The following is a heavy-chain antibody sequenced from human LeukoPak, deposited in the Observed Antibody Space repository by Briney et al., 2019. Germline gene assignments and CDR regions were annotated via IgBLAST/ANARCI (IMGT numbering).Heavy chain of an antibody. V-gene: IGHV4-31*03. D-gene: IGHD3/OR15-3a*01. CDR3: ARWTDYYYYGMDV. Sequence: PSETLSLTCTVSGGSISSGGYYWSWIRQHPGKGLEWIGYIYYSGSTYYNPSLKSRVTISVDTSKNQFSLKLSSVTAADTAVYYYARWTDYYYYGMDVWGQGTTVTVSS. CDR2: IYYSGST. J-gene: IGHJ6*02. CDR1: GGSISSGGYY.